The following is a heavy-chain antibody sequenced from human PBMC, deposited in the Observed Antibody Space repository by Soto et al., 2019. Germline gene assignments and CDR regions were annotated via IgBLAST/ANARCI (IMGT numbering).Heavy chain of an antibody. D-gene: IGHD7-27*01. CDR1: GFTFSSYG. CDR2: IWYDGNSK. CDR3: AIDSSSGEGVDF. Sequence: QAQLVESGGGVVQPGRSLRLSCAASGFTFSSYGMHWVRQAPGKGLEWMSVIWYDGNSKDYGDSVRGRFTVSRDNSKNTLYLQMDSLRADDTAVYYCAIDSSSGEGVDFWGQGTLVTVSS. J-gene: IGHJ4*02. V-gene: IGHV3-33*01.